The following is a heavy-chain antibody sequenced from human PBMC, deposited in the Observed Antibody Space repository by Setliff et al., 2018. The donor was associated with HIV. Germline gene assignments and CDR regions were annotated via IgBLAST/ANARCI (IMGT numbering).Heavy chain of an antibody. CDR3: ARSSGVRGIYYYYGMDV. CDR1: GYTFTSYA. J-gene: IGHJ6*02. Sequence: EASVKVSCKASGYTFTSYAMHWVRQAPGQRLEWMGWINAGNGNTKYSQKFQGRVTITRDTSASTAYMELSSLRSEDTAVYYCARSSGVRGIYYYYGMDVWGQGTTVTVSS. D-gene: IGHD3-10*01. V-gene: IGHV1-3*01. CDR2: INAGNGNT.